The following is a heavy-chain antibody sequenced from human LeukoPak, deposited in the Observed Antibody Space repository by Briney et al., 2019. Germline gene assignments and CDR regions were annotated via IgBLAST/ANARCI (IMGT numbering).Heavy chain of an antibody. V-gene: IGHV4-39*07. CDR1: GGSISSSSYY. D-gene: IGHD6-13*01. CDR3: ARDGSSTFDY. CDR2: IYYSGST. Sequence: SETLSLTCTVSGGSISSSSYYWGWIRQPPGKGLEWIGSIYYSGSTYYNPSLKSRVTISVDTSKNQFSLKLSSVTAADTAVYYCARDGSSTFDYWGQGTLVTVSS. J-gene: IGHJ4*02.